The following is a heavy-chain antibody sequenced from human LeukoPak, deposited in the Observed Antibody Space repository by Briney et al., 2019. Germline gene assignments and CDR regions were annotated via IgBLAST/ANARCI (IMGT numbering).Heavy chain of an antibody. V-gene: IGHV3-30*02. Sequence: GGSLRLFCTVSGFTFTSHGMHRVRQAPGKGPEWVAYIGHDGRDIYYADSVKGRFTISRDNSKNTVHLQMNSLKVEDTAVYYCARDLIGGWSCDHWGQGTLVTVSS. CDR2: IGHDGRDI. J-gene: IGHJ4*02. CDR3: ARDLIGGWSCDH. D-gene: IGHD3-16*01. CDR1: GFTFTSHG.